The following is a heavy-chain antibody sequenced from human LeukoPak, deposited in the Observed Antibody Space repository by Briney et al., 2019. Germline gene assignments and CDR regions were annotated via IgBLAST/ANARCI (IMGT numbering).Heavy chain of an antibody. Sequence: PGGSLRLSCAASGFTFSSYGMHWVRQAPGKGLEWVAFIRYDGSNKYYADSVKGRFTISRDNAKNSLYLQMNSLRAEDTAVYYCARDLSSSWYGYYYGMDVWGQGTTVTVSS. CDR1: GFTFSSYG. V-gene: IGHV3-30*02. J-gene: IGHJ6*02. D-gene: IGHD6-13*01. CDR3: ARDLSSSWYGYYYGMDV. CDR2: IRYDGSNK.